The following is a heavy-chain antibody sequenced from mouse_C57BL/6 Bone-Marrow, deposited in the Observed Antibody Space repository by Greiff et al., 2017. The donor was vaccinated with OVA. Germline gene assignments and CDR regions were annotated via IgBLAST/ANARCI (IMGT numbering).Heavy chain of an antibody. Sequence: VKLMESGAELVRPGTSVKVSCKASGYAFTNYLIEWVKQRPGQGLEWIGVINPGSGGTNYNEKFKGKATLTADKSSSTAYMQLSSLTSEDSAVYFCARSAVVATYYYAMDYWGQGTSVTVSS. CDR3: ARSAVVATYYYAMDY. CDR2: INPGSGGT. V-gene: IGHV1-54*01. CDR1: GYAFTNYL. D-gene: IGHD1-1*01. J-gene: IGHJ4*01.